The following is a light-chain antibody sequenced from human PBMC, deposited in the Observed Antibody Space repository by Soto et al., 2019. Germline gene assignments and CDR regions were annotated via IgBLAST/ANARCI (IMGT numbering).Light chain of an antibody. V-gene: IGKV1-5*01. CDR1: QSINAR. CDR3: RQYNTFPLT. CDR2: DAS. J-gene: IGKJ4*01. Sequence: DIQMTQSPFTLSASVGDRVTITCRASQSINARLAWHQQKPGKVPKVLIYDASNLKSGVPSRFTGSGSGREFTLTISSLQPDDFATYYCRQYNTFPLTFGGGTKVDI.